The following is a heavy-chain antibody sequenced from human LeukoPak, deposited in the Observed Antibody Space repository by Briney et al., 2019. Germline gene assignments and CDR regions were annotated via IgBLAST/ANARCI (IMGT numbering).Heavy chain of an antibody. V-gene: IGHV3-48*04. CDR3: ARDSQGFDY. Sequence: GGSPRLSCAASGFTFSSYSMNWVRQAPGKGLEWVSYIGTSTSTIYYADSVKGRFTISRDNGKNSLYLQMNSLRAEDTAVYYCARDSQGFDYWGQGTLVTVSS. J-gene: IGHJ4*02. CDR2: IGTSTSTI. CDR1: GFTFSSYS.